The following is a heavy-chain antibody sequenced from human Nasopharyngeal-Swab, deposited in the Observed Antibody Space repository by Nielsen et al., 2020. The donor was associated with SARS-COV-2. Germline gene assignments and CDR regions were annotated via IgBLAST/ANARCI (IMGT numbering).Heavy chain of an antibody. J-gene: IGHJ3*02. D-gene: IGHD2-15*01. CDR3: AGVLTRNLVVALVLDAFDI. Sequence: SNPLSLTWTVPGGSSISGGYYWSWIRQHPGKGLVWIGYIYYSGSTSYNPSLKSRLTISVDTSKNQFTLKLSSVTAADTAVYYCAGVLTRNLVVALVLDAFDIWGQGTMVTVSS. V-gene: IGHV4-31*02. CDR1: GGSSISGGYY. CDR2: IYYSGST.